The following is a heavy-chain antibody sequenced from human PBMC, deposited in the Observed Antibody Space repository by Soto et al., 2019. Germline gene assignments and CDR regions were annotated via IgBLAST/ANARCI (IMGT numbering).Heavy chain of an antibody. CDR1: GFTVSNYG. D-gene: IGHD5-12*01. J-gene: IGHJ3*02. Sequence: QVQLVESGGGVVQPGQSLRLSCAASGFTVSNYGMHWVRQAPGKGLEWVAVIWKDGNNKYYRDSVKGRFTISRDNSKNTLELQMSSLRGEDTAVYDCARGEAWTDEAFDIWGQGTMVTVSS. CDR2: IWKDGNNK. V-gene: IGHV3-33*01. CDR3: ARGEAWTDEAFDI.